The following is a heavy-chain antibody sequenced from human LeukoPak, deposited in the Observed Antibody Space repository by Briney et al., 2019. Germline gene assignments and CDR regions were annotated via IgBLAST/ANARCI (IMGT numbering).Heavy chain of an antibody. CDR1: GGTFSSYA. CDR2: IIPILGIA. Sequence: SVKVSCKASGGTFSSYAISWVRQAPGQGLEWMGRIIPILGIANYAQKFQGRVTITADKSTSTAYMELSSLRSEDTAVYYCVRFRGAVAGLAPFDYWGQGTLVTVSS. D-gene: IGHD6-19*01. J-gene: IGHJ4*02. CDR3: VRFRGAVAGLAPFDY. V-gene: IGHV1-69*04.